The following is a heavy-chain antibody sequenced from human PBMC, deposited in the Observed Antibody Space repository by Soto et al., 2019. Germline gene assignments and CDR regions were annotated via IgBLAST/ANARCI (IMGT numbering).Heavy chain of an antibody. J-gene: IGHJ6*02. D-gene: IGHD3-22*01. Sequence: GGSLRLSCAASGFTFSSYDMHWVRQATGKGLEWVSAIGTAGDTYYPGSVKGRFTISRENAKNSLYLQMNGLRAGDTAVYYCARSTVGYDSSGYYYYYGMDVWGQGTTVTVSS. CDR1: GFTFSSYD. V-gene: IGHV3-13*01. CDR3: ARSTVGYDSSGYYYYYGMDV. CDR2: IGTAGDT.